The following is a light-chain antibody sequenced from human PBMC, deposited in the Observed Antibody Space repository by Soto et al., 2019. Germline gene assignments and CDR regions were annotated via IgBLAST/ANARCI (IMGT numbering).Light chain of an antibody. J-gene: IGKJ1*01. CDR3: QQYYNYST. CDR2: DAS. V-gene: IGKV1-5*01. CDR1: QTISSW. Sequence: DIQMTQSRSTLPAAVGENVASPFRASQTISSWLAWYQQKPGKAPDLLIYDASRLAGGVPSRFSGSESGTEFTLTIGSLQPDDFATYFCQQYYNYSTFGQGTKVDIK.